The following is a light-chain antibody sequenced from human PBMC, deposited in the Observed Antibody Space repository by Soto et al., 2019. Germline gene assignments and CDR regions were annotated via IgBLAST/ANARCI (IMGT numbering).Light chain of an antibody. J-gene: IGKJ1*01. CDR1: QNVGSRY. CDR3: QQYGSSPRT. CDR2: GTS. V-gene: IGKV3-20*01. Sequence: EIVLTQSPGTLSLSPGERATLSWRASQNVGSRYLAWYQQKPGQAPRLLIYGTSNRATGIPDRFSGSGSGTEFSLTISSLEPGDLEVYYCQQYGSSPRTFGQGTKVDIK.